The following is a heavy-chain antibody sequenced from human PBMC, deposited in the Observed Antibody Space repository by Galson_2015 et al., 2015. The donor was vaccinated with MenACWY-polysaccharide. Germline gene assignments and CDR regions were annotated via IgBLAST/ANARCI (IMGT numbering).Heavy chain of an antibody. CDR3: ARLSRSLIVPSPADY. D-gene: IGHD2-2*01. V-gene: IGHV3-11*01. Sequence: SLRLSCAASGFDFSDYYMSWIRQVPGKGLEWVSYVSGSGRTIYNADSVKGRFTISRDNAKSSLSLQMNGLRAEDTAVYYCARLSRSLIVPSPADYWGQGTLVTVSS. CDR2: VSGSGRTI. CDR1: GFDFSDYY. J-gene: IGHJ4*02.